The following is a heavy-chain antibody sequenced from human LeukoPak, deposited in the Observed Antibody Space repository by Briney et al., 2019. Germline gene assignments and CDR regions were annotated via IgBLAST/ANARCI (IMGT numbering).Heavy chain of an antibody. Sequence: GESLKISCKGSGYRFTSYWIGWVRQMPGKGLEWMGIIYPGDSDTRYSPSFQGQVTISADKSISTAYLQWSSLKASDTAMYYCARHEVGYNSLYYYYYYYMDVWGKGTTVTISS. J-gene: IGHJ6*03. CDR3: ARHEVGYNSLYYYYYYYMDV. CDR1: GYRFTSYW. D-gene: IGHD5-24*01. V-gene: IGHV5-51*01. CDR2: IYPGDSDT.